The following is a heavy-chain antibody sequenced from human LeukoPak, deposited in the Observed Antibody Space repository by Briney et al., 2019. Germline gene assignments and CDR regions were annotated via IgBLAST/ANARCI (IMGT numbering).Heavy chain of an antibody. V-gene: IGHV3-7*01. Sequence: PGGSLRLSCAASGLTFSSYWMSWVRQAPGKGLEWVANIKQDGSEKYYVDSVKGRFTISRDNAKNSLYLQMNSLRAEDTAVYYCARDRRFVNWDSSGEKAFDIWGQGTMVTVSS. J-gene: IGHJ3*02. CDR1: GLTFSSYW. CDR3: ARDRRFVNWDSSGEKAFDI. CDR2: IKQDGSEK. D-gene: IGHD3-22*01.